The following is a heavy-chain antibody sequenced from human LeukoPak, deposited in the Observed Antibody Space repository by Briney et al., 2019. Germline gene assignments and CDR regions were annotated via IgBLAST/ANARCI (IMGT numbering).Heavy chain of an antibody. CDR2: ISSGGNTM. J-gene: IGHJ4*02. Sequence: GGSLRLSCAASGFTFSDYYMSWIRQAPGKGLEWVSYISSGGNTMYYADSVKGRFTISRDNAKNSLYLQMNSLRAEDTAVYYCARPSAPYYYDSSGYYGYWGQGTLVTISS. CDR3: ARPSAPYYYDSSGYYGY. V-gene: IGHV3-11*01. D-gene: IGHD3-22*01. CDR1: GFTFSDYY.